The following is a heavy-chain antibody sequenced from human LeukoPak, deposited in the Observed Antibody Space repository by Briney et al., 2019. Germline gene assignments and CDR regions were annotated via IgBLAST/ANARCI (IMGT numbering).Heavy chain of an antibody. D-gene: IGHD3-3*01. CDR3: ARASSITIFGVVIIPVGVYFDY. J-gene: IGHJ4*02. Sequence: PSQTLSLTCTVSGGSISSGGYYWSWIRQHPGKGLEWIGYIYYSGSTYYNPSLKSRVTISVDTSKNQFSLKLSSLTAADTAVYYCARASSITIFGVVIIPVGVYFDYWGQGTLVTVSS. CDR1: GGSISSGGYY. CDR2: IYYSGST. V-gene: IGHV4-31*03.